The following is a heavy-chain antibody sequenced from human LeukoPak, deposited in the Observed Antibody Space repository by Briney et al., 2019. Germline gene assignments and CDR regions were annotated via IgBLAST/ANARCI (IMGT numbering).Heavy chain of an antibody. D-gene: IGHD1-26*01. Sequence: SETLSLTCTVSGGSISSDYWSWIRQPPGKGLEWIGYIYYSGSTNYNPSLKSRVTISVDTSKNQFSLKLSSVTAADTAVYYCAGSYYSSFDYWGQGTLVTVSS. CDR3: AGSYYSSFDY. CDR2: IYYSGST. V-gene: IGHV4-59*01. J-gene: IGHJ4*02. CDR1: GGSISSDY.